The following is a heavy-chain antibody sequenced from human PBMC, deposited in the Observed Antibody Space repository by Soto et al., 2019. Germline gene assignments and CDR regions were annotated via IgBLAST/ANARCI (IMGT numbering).Heavy chain of an antibody. J-gene: IGHJ4*02. CDR3: ARDGYDGSGSPYPAY. Sequence: PSETLSLTCTVSGGSMSDYFWSWIRESPGKGLEWIGYIYYLGSTDYNPSLKSRVTISVDTSKRQFSLRLSSVTAADTAVYYCARDGYDGSGSPYPAYWGPGIQVTVS. CDR2: IYYLGST. CDR1: GGSMSDYF. V-gene: IGHV4-59*01. D-gene: IGHD3-10*01.